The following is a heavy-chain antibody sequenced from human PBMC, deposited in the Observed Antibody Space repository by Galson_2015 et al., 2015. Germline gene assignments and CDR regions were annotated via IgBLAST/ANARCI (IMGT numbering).Heavy chain of an antibody. CDR2: IYYSGST. J-gene: IGHJ4*02. V-gene: IGHV4-59*01. CDR1: GYSITSYY. CDR3: ARVPDHRGSISFDY. Sequence: SETLSLTCAVSGYSITSYYWSWIRQPPGKGLEWIGYIYYSGSTNYNPSLKSRVTISLDASKSQFSLKLSSVTAADTAVYYCARVPDHRGSISFDYWGQGTLVTVSP. D-gene: IGHD3-10*01.